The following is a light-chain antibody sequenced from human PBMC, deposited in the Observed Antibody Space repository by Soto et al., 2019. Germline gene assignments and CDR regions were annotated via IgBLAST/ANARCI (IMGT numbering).Light chain of an antibody. Sequence: DIVLTQSPGTLSLSPGERATLSCRASQSVSSSYFAWYQQKPGHAHRVLIYGASIRATGIADRFSGSGCGTGFNLTISSMEPEAFAVDCCQHYANTPPAYTFGQGTKLEIK. CDR3: QHYANTPPAYT. V-gene: IGKV3-20*01. CDR2: GAS. CDR1: QSVSSSY. J-gene: IGKJ2*01.